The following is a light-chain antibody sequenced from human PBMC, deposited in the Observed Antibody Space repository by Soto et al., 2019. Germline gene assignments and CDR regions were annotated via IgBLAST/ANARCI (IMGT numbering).Light chain of an antibody. CDR1: QSVSSN. CDR3: QQYNNWPPYT. J-gene: IGKJ2*01. CDR2: ATS. V-gene: IGKV3-15*01. Sequence: EIVMTQSPATLYVSPGEKATLSCRASQSVSSNLAWYQQKPGQAPRLLIYATSTRVTGIPARFSGSGSGTEFTLTISSLQSEDFAIYYCQQYNNWPPYTFGQGTKLEIK.